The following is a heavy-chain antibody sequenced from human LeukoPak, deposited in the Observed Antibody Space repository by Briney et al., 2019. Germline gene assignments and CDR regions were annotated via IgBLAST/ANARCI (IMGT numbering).Heavy chain of an antibody. D-gene: IGHD5-24*01. Sequence: GGSLRLSCTASGFTVTTYAMSWVRQAPGKGLNWVSGISGSGSSTYYADSVKGRFTISRDTSKNTLYLEMNSLRADDTAVYYCAKCGMSTIGELVYWGQGTLVTVSS. V-gene: IGHV3-23*01. J-gene: IGHJ4*02. CDR1: GFTVTTYA. CDR3: AKCGMSTIGELVY. CDR2: ISGSGSST.